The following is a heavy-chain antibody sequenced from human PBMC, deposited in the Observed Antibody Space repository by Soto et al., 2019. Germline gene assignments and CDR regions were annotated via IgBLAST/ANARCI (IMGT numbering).Heavy chain of an antibody. Sequence: QVQLQQWGAGLLKPSETLSLNCAVYGGSFSGFYWSWIRQPPGKGLEWIGEVLHSGSPNYNPSLKSRVTISVDTSKNQFSLKLTSVTAADTAVYYCARVPVVITPYYYYGLDVWGQGTTVTVSS. CDR2: VLHSGSP. V-gene: IGHV4-34*12. CDR1: GGSFSGFY. D-gene: IGHD3-22*01. CDR3: ARVPVVITPYYYYGLDV. J-gene: IGHJ6*02.